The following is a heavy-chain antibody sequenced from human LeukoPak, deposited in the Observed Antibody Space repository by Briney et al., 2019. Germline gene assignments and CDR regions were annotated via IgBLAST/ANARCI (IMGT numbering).Heavy chain of an antibody. J-gene: IGHJ6*03. CDR3: ARNYYDSSGYYALYYYYMDV. Sequence: QSGGSLRLSCAASDFSFITYAMSWVRQAPGKGLEWVSTISGGGDATYYADSVKGRFTISRDNSKNTLYLQMNSLGVEDTAVYYCARNYYDSSGYYALYYYYMDVWGKGTTVTVSS. CDR1: DFSFITYA. CDR2: ISGGGDAT. D-gene: IGHD3-22*01. V-gene: IGHV3-23*01.